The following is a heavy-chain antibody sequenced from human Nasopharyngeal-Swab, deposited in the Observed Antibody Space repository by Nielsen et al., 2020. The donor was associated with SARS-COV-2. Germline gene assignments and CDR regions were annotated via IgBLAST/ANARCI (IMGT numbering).Heavy chain of an antibody. CDR1: GFTFSNFA. Sequence: GEFLKISCAASGFTFSNFAMSWVRQAPGKGLEWVSVISGDSDSTYYTDSVRGRFTISRDNSKKTLNLQMNNLRAEDTAIYYCAKDRDSGDDSEEYYHYYGMDVWGQGAPVTVSS. V-gene: IGHV3-23*01. D-gene: IGHD5-12*01. CDR3: AKDRDSGDDSEEYYHYYGMDV. CDR2: ISGDSDST. J-gene: IGHJ6*02.